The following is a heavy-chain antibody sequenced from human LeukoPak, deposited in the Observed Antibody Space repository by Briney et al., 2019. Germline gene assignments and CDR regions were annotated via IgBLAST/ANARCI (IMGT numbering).Heavy chain of an antibody. CDR2: IDNSGGYT. D-gene: IGHD3-16*01. CDR1: GFTFGTYA. CDR3: AKDTHLWASGVWGLFDY. V-gene: IGHV3-23*01. J-gene: IGHJ4*02. Sequence: GGSLRLSCAASGFTFGTYAMSWVRQAPGKGLEWVSTIDNSGGYTYYADSVKGRFTISRDNSKNTLYLQMNSLRAEDTAIYYCAKDTHLWASGVWGLFDYWGQGTLVTVSS.